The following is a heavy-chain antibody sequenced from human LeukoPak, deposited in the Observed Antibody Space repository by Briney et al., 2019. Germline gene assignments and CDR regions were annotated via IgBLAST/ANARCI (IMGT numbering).Heavy chain of an antibody. CDR2: IYPGDSDA. D-gene: IGHD4-17*01. J-gene: IGHJ4*02. CDR3: ARPARMTTVTPFDY. V-gene: IGHV5-51*01. CDR1: GYSFTSYW. Sequence: GESLKISCKGSGYSFTSYWIGWVRQMPGKGLECMGIIYPGDSDARYSPSFQGQVTISADKSISTAYLQWSSLKASDTAMYYCARPARMTTVTPFDYWGQGTLVTVSS.